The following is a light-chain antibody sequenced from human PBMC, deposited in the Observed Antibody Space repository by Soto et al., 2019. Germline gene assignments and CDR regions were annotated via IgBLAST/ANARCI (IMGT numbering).Light chain of an antibody. CDR2: GAS. J-gene: IGKJ1*01. Sequence: EIVLTQSPATLSLSPGERATLSCRASQSVSSSYLAWYQQKPGQAPRLLIYGASSRATDIPDRFSGSGSGTDFTLTISRLEPEDFAVYYCQQYGSSPPWTFGQGTKVDNK. CDR1: QSVSSSY. CDR3: QQYGSSPPWT. V-gene: IGKV3-20*01.